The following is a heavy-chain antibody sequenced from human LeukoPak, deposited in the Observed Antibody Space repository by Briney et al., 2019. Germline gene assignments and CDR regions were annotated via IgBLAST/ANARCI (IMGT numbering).Heavy chain of an antibody. CDR2: VHSSGST. CDR1: GASVTTYY. J-gene: IGHJ4*02. CDR3: ARDIRTVGATLYFDY. Sequence: SETLSLTCIVSGASVTTYYWSWIRQSPGKELEWIANVHSSGSTFYNPSLKSRVTISIDTSKNQFPLKLTSVTTADTAVYYCARDIRTVGATLYFDYWGQGTLLTVSS. V-gene: IGHV4-59*02. D-gene: IGHD1-26*01.